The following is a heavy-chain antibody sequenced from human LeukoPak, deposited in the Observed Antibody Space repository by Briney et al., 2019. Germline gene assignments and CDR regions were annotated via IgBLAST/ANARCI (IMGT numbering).Heavy chain of an antibody. CDR2: IIPIFGIA. Sequence: SVKVSCKASGGTFSSYAISWVRQAPGQGLEWMGGIIPIFGIANYAQKFQGRVTITADESTSTAYMELSSLRSEDTAVYYCARESVGYCSSTSCSTGFDPWGQGTLVTVSS. CDR3: ARESVGYCSSTSCSTGFDP. J-gene: IGHJ5*02. D-gene: IGHD2-2*01. V-gene: IGHV1-69*13. CDR1: GGTFSSYA.